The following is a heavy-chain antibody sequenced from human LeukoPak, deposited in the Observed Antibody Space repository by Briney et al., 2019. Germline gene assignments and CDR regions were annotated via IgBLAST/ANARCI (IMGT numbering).Heavy chain of an antibody. V-gene: IGHV4-61*02. CDR2: IYTSGST. D-gene: IGHD4-17*01. Sequence: PSQTLSLTCTVSGGSISSGSHYWSWLRQPAGTGLEWLGRIYTSGSTHYNPSLKSPVPLSVDTSKNQFSLKLSSVTAPDTAVYYCAREFGYAVTSLDYWGQGTLVTVSS. CDR1: GGSISSGSHY. J-gene: IGHJ4*02. CDR3: AREFGYAVTSLDY.